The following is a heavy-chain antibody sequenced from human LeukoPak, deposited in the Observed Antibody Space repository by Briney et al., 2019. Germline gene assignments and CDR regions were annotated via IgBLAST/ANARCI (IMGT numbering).Heavy chain of an antibody. D-gene: IGHD1-26*01. J-gene: IGHJ4*02. CDR1: GFTFSSYA. V-gene: IGHV3-30*04. CDR2: ISYDGSNK. Sequence: PGGSLRLSCAASGFTFSSYAMHWVRQAPGKGLEWVAVISYDGSNKYCADSVKGRFTISRDNSKNTLYLQMNSLRAEDTAVYYCARDRYSGSYPLDYWGQGTLVTVSS. CDR3: ARDRYSGSYPLDY.